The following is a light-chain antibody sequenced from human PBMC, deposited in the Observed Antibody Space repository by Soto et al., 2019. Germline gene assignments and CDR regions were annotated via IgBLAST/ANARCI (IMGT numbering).Light chain of an antibody. CDR2: DAS. Sequence: EIVLTQSPATLSLSPGEIATLSCRASQSVSSYLALYQQKPGQAPRLLIYDASNRATGIPARFSGSGSGTDFTLTISSLEPEDFAVYYCQQRSNWPPITFGQGTRLEIK. CDR1: QSVSSY. V-gene: IGKV3-11*01. CDR3: QQRSNWPPIT. J-gene: IGKJ5*01.